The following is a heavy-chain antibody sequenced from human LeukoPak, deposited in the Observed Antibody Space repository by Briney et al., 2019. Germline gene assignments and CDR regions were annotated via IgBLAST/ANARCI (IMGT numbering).Heavy chain of an antibody. Sequence: PGRSLRLSCAASGFTFSSYAMHWVRQAPGKGLEWVAVISYDGSNKYYADSVKGRFTISRDNSKNTLYLQMNSLRAEDTAVYYCARARRAVMYYFDYWGQGTLVTVSS. CDR2: ISYDGSNK. D-gene: IGHD6-19*01. V-gene: IGHV3-30-3*01. J-gene: IGHJ4*02. CDR1: GFTFSSYA. CDR3: ARARRAVMYYFDY.